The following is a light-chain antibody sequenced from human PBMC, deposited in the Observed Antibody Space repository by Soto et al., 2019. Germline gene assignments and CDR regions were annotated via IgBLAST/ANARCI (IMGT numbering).Light chain of an antibody. J-gene: IGKJ2*01. CDR2: GAS. CDR1: QSIANN. Sequence: ELVMTQSPATLSVSPGERATLSCRASQSIANNLAWYQQKPGQAPRLLSYGASIRATGIPARFSGSGSGTEFTLAISTLQSEDIAVYFCQQSINWTPHTFGQGTKLEIK. V-gene: IGKV3-15*01. CDR3: QQSINWTPHT.